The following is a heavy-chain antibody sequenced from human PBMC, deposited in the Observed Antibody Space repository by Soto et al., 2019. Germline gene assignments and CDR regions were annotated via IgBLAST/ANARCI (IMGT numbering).Heavy chain of an antibody. V-gene: IGHV3-30*18. CDR2: ISYDGSNK. D-gene: IGHD3-16*01. CDR1: GFTFSSYG. Sequence: ESGGGVVQPGRSLRLSCAASGFTFSSYGMHWVRQAPGKGLEWVAVISYDGSNKYYADSVKGRFTISRDNSKNTLYLQMNSLRAEDTAVYYCAKFGDPWGQGTLVTVSS. CDR3: AKFGDP. J-gene: IGHJ5*02.